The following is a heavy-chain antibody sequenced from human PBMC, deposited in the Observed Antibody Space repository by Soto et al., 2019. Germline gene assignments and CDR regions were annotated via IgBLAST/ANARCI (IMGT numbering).Heavy chain of an antibody. Sequence: SVKVSCKASGGTFSSYTISWVRQAPGQGLEWMGRIIPILGIANYAQKFQGRVTITADKSTSTAYMELSSLRSEDTAVYYCARDHVVAAKGWFDPWGQGTLVTVSS. CDR1: GGTFSSYT. CDR2: IIPILGIA. J-gene: IGHJ5*02. D-gene: IGHD2-15*01. CDR3: ARDHVVAAKGWFDP. V-gene: IGHV1-69*04.